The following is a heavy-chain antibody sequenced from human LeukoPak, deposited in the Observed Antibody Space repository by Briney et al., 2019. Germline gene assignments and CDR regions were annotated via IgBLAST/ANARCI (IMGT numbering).Heavy chain of an antibody. Sequence: GGSLRLSCSASGFTFRNYAMNWVRQAPGKGLEWVSAISGNGDSTYYADSVKGRFTISRDNTKNTLYLQMNSLRAEDTAVYYCAKDLHAFYDSSGYFDYWGQGTLVTVSS. V-gene: IGHV3-23*01. CDR1: GFTFRNYA. CDR3: AKDLHAFYDSSGYFDY. CDR2: ISGNGDST. D-gene: IGHD3-22*01. J-gene: IGHJ4*02.